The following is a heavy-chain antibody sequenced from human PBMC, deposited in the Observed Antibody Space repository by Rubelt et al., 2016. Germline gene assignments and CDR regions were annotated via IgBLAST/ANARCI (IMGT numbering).Heavy chain of an antibody. V-gene: IGHV3-33*08. CDR2: IWYDGSNK. J-gene: IGHJ6*02. CDR1: GFTFSSYW. D-gene: IGHD2-21*01. CDR3: ARVRTAGLLGLYGLDV. Sequence: RLSCAASGFTFSSYWMSWVRQAPGKWLEWVAVIWYDGSNKYYADSVKGRFTVSRDDSKNTLYLQMNSLRAEDTALYYCARVRTAGLLGLYGLDVWGLGATVTVSS.